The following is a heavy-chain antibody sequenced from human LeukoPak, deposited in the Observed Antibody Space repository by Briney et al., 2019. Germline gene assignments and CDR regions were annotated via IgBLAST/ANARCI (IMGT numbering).Heavy chain of an antibody. CDR2: INHSGST. CDR3: ARRGRGYSYGH. D-gene: IGHD5-18*01. CDR1: GGSFSGYY. J-gene: IGHJ4*02. V-gene: IGHV4-34*01. Sequence: SETLSLTCAVYGGSFSGYYWSWIRQPPGKGLEWIGEINHSGSTNYNPSLKSRVTISVDTSKNQFSLKLSSVTAADTAVYYRARRGRGYSYGHWGQGTLVTVSS.